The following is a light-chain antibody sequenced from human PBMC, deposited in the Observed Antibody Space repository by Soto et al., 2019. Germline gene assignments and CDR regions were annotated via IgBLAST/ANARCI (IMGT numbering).Light chain of an antibody. CDR3: EECNSALLS. J-gene: IGKJ4*01. V-gene: IGKV1-8*01. CDR2: AAS. CDR1: QGISSY. Sequence: AIRMTQSPSSLSASTGDRVTITCRASQGISSYLAWYQQKPGKAPKLLIYAASTLQSGVPSRFSGSGSGTDFTLNYSGMESEDVATYYCEECNSALLSFGGGTKVDIK.